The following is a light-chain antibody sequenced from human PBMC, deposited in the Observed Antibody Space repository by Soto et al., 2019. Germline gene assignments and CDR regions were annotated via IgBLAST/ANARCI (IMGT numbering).Light chain of an antibody. CDR3: CSYAGGSTI. Sequence: QSALAQPASVSGSPGQSITITCTGTNSDIGSTSIVSWHQHHTGKAPKLMIYEVNKRPSGVSNRFSGSKSGNTAALTISGLQAEDEAYSSCCSYAGGSTIFGGGTQLTVL. V-gene: IGLV2-23*02. CDR2: EVN. CDR1: NSDIGSTSI. J-gene: IGLJ2*01.